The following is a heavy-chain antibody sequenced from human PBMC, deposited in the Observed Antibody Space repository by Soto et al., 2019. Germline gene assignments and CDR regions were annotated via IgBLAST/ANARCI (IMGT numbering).Heavy chain of an antibody. J-gene: IGHJ4*02. V-gene: IGHV3-53*02. CDR1: GVTVSDTY. Sequence: EVRLVETGGGLIQPGGSLRLSCAASGVTVSDTYMNWVRQAPGNGLEWVSVIYSGSATYYADPVKGRFTISRDNSKNTVFLQMSSRRVDDAAVYYCARGKSGWLTFDYWGQGIVVTVSS. CDR2: IYSGSAT. CDR3: ARGKSGWLTFDY. D-gene: IGHD6-19*01.